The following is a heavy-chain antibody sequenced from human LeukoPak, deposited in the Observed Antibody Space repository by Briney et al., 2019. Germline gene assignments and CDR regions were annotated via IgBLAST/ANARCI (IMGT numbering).Heavy chain of an antibody. J-gene: IGHJ3*02. D-gene: IGHD3-3*01. CDR2: ISGSGGST. V-gene: IGHV3-23*01. CDR3: AKGAALWKAGVPDAFDI. CDR1: GFTFSSYW. Sequence: GGSLRLSCAASGFTFSSYWMSWVRQAPGKGLEWVSAISGSGGSTYYADSVKGRFTISRDNSKNTLYLQMNSLRAEDTAVYYCAKGAALWKAGVPDAFDIWGQGTMVTVSS.